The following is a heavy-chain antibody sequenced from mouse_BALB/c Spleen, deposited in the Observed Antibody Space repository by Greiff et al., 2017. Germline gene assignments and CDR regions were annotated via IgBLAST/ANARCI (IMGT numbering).Heavy chain of an antibody. Sequence: VHVKQSGTVLARPGASVKMSCKASGYTFTSYWMHWVKQRPGKGLEGSGAIYPGNSDTSYNQKFKGKAKLTAVTSTSTAYMELSSLTNEDSAVYYCTIIGDVWYFDVSVAQPTVTVSS. CDR1: GYTFTSYW. V-gene: IGHV1-5*01. D-gene: IGHD3-1*01. J-gene: IGHJ1*01. CDR2: IYPGNSDT. CDR3: TIIGDVWYFDV.